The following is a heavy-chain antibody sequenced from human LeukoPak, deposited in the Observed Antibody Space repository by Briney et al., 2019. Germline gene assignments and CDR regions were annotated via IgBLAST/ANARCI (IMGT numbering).Heavy chain of an antibody. V-gene: IGHV4-59*11. CDR2: IYYSGST. D-gene: IGHD2-8*01. CDR3: ARGVTPPYYFDY. CDR1: GGSISSHY. J-gene: IGHJ4*02. Sequence: PSETLSLTCTVSGGSISSHYWSWTRQPPGKGLEWIGYIYYSGSTNYNPSLKSRVTISVDTSKNQFSLKLSSVTAADTAVYYCARGVTPPYYFDYWGQGTLVTVSS.